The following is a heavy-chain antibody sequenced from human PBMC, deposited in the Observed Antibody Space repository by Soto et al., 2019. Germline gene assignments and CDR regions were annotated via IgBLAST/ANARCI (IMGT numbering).Heavy chain of an antibody. D-gene: IGHD3-22*01. Sequence: GESLKISCKGSGHVFSNYWIGWVRQMPGKGLEWMGIIYPGDSDTRYSPSFQGQVTITVDKSINTAYLQWSRLKASDTAIYYCARQRLWGTSGYYYFENWGQGTLVTVSS. V-gene: IGHV5-51*01. CDR2: IYPGDSDT. J-gene: IGHJ4*02. CDR3: ARQRLWGTSGYYYFEN. CDR1: GHVFSNYW.